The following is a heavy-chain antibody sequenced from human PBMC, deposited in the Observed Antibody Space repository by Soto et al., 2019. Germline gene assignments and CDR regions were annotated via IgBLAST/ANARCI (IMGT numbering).Heavy chain of an antibody. J-gene: IGHJ6*02. CDR3: ARRGAVQLMFKPSYYYYYVMAV. D-gene: IGHD5-18*01. CDR2: IYPGDSDT. V-gene: IGHV5-51*01. CDR1: GYSFTSYW. Sequence: GEALKRSCKGSGYSFTSYWIGWVRQMPGKGLEWMGIIYPGDSDTRYSPSFQGQVTISADKSISTAYLQWSSLKASDTAMYYCARRGAVQLMFKPSYYYYYVMAVCGQGTTVTVS.